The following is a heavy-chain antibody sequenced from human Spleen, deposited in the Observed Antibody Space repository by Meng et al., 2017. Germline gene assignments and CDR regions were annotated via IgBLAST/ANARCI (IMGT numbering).Heavy chain of an antibody. CDR2: ISGLGGST. CDR3: AKDGQIRYSYGQKPPYYLDY. Sequence: GESLKISCAASGFTCSSYAMSWVRPAPGEGLEWVSAISGLGGSTYYADSVKGRFTISRDNSKNTLYLQMNSLRAEDTAVYYCAKDGQIRYSYGQKPPYYLDYWGQGTLVTVSS. D-gene: IGHD5-18*01. V-gene: IGHV3-23*01. J-gene: IGHJ4*02. CDR1: GFTCSSYA.